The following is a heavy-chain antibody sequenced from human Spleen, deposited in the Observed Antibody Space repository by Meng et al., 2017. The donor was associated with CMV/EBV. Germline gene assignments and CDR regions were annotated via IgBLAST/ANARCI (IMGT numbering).Heavy chain of an antibody. CDR3: ATDKRPYYDFWSGHVSGYGMDV. D-gene: IGHD3-3*01. CDR1: GYTFTSYG. V-gene: IGHV1-24*01. J-gene: IGHJ6*02. Sequence: ASVKVSCKASGYTFTSYGISWVRQAPGQGLEWMGGFDPEDGETIYAQKFQGRVTMTEDTSTDTAYMELSSLRSEDTAVYYCATDKRPYYDFWSGHVSGYGMDVWGQGTTVTVSS. CDR2: FDPEDGET.